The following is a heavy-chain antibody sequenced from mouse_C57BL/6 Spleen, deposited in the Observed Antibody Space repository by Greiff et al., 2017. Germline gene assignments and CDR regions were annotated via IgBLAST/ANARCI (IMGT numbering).Heavy chain of an antibody. CDR1: GFTFSSYA. D-gene: IGHD3-2*02. CDR3: ARVDNRLYAMDY. V-gene: IGHV5-4*01. Sequence: EVQVVESGGGLVKPGGSLKLSCAASGFTFSSYAMSWVRQTPEKRLEWVATISDGGSYTYYPDNVKGRFTISRDNAKNNLYLQMSHLKSEDTAMYYCARVDNRLYAMDYWGQGTSVTVSS. CDR2: ISDGGSYT. J-gene: IGHJ4*01.